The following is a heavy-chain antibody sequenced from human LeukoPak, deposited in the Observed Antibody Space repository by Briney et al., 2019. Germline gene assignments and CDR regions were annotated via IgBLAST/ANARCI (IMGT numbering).Heavy chain of an antibody. CDR3: ARQIASAGTAGFDF. J-gene: IGHJ4*02. D-gene: IGHD6-13*01. V-gene: IGHV4-4*07. CDR2: IYSTGST. Sequence: SETLSITCTVSGGSISSYYWSWIRQPAGKGLEWTGRIYSTGSTNYNPSLKSRVTMSVDTSKNQFSLRLRSVTAADTAVYYCARQIASAGTAGFDFWGQGALVTVSS. CDR1: GGSISSYY.